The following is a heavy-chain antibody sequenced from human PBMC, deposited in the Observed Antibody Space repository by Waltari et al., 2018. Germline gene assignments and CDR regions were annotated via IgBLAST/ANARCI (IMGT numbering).Heavy chain of an antibody. J-gene: IGHJ3*02. D-gene: IGHD3-16*01. CDR3: ARIDPLGAFDI. CDR2: IDWDNDK. V-gene: IGHV2-70*04. CDR1: GFSLITTGMR. Sequence: QVTLTESGPAVVHPTQTLTLTCAFSGFSLITTGMRATWVRQPPGKALEWLARIDWDNDKFYSPSLETRLTISKDISKNEVVLTVTNMDPADTATYYCARIDPLGAFDIWGQGIMVTVSS.